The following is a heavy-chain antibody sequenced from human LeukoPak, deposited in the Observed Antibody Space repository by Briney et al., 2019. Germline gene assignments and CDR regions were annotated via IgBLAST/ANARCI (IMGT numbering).Heavy chain of an antibody. Sequence: ASVKVSCKASGYTFTGYYMHWVRQAPGQGLEWMGRINPNSGGTNYAQKFQGRVTMTRDTSISTAYMELSRLRSDDTAVYYCARVLPITAVFGVVSNWFDPWGRGTLVTVSS. CDR1: GYTFTGYY. J-gene: IGHJ5*02. CDR3: ARVLPITAVFGVVSNWFDP. V-gene: IGHV1-2*06. CDR2: INPNSGGT. D-gene: IGHD3-3*01.